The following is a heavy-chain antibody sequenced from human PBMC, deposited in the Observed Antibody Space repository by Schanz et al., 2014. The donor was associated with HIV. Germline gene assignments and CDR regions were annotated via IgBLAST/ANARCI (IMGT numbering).Heavy chain of an antibody. D-gene: IGHD3-9*01. CDR3: ARSNYDILSASAYYYYYGLDV. CDR2: ISAYNGNI. V-gene: IGHV1-18*01. Sequence: QVQLVQSGAEMKKPGASVKVSCKASGYTFTSYGITWVRQAPGQGLEWVGWISAYNGNINYAQKFRDRVTMTTDTSTTTAYMELRSPRSDDTAVYFCARSNYDILSASAYYYYYGLDVWGQGTTVTVSS. J-gene: IGHJ6*02. CDR1: GYTFTSYG.